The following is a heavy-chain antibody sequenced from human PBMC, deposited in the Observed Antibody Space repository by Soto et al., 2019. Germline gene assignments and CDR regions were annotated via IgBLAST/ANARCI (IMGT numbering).Heavy chain of an antibody. CDR1: GGSIRSGGCY. J-gene: IGHJ4*02. D-gene: IGHD2-8*01. V-gene: IGHV4-31*03. CDR2: IYYSGST. CDR3: ARGNRDCTNGVCSTDY. Sequence: SETLSLTCTASGGSIRSGGCYWSWIRQHPGKGLEWIGYIYYSGSTYYNPSLKSRVTISVDTSKNQFSLKLSSVTAADTAVYYCARGNRDCTNGVCSTDYWGQGTLVTVSS.